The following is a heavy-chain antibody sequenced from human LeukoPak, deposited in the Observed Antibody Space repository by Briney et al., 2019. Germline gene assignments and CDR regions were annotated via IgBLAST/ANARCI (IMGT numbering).Heavy chain of an antibody. J-gene: IGHJ4*02. D-gene: IGHD1-26*01. Sequence: SQTLSLTCTVSGASLSSGGYYWSWLRQPPGRGLEWIGYISYSGATYYNPSLKSRLVISIDTSKNQFSLRLSSATAADTAVYYCARAERPWELLDYWGQGTLVTVSS. CDR3: ARAERPWELLDY. CDR2: ISYSGAT. CDR1: GASLSSGGYY. V-gene: IGHV4-30-4*08.